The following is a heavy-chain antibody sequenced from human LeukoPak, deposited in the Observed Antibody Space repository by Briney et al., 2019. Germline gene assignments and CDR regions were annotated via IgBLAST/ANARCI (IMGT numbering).Heavy chain of an antibody. CDR2: ISGSGSDM. Sequence: KPGGSLRLSCAASGFIFSDYYMTWIRQAPGKGLEWVSHISGSGSDMSYADSVKGRFTISRDNAKNSLYLQMNSLRVEDTAVYYCTWPARLPYNWGRGTLVTVSS. CDR1: GFIFSDYY. V-gene: IGHV3-11*04. J-gene: IGHJ4*02. CDR3: TWPARLPYN.